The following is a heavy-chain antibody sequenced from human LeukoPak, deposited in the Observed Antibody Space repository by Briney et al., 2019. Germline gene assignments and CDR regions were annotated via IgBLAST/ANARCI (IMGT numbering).Heavy chain of an antibody. CDR3: APTVEAYTSWWRV. Sequence: ASVRVSCKASGYTFIDDYMHWVRHAPGQGLEFMGWINRDSGSTNYAQKLKGRVTITRDTSISTVYLEVRSLASDDTAVYYWAPTVEAYTSWWRVWGQGTLVTVSS. CDR2: INRDSGST. D-gene: IGHD3-16*01. CDR1: GYTFIDDY. J-gene: IGHJ4*02. V-gene: IGHV1-2*02.